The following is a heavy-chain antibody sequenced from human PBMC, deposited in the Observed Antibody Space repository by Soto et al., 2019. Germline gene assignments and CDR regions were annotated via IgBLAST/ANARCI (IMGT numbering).Heavy chain of an antibody. Sequence: GGSLRLSCAASGFTFSSYAMSWVRQAPGKGLEWVSAISGSGGSTYYADSVKGRFTISRDNSKNTLYLQMNSLRAEDTAVYYCAKDPGSREWLQLITFFDYWGQGTLVTVSS. D-gene: IGHD5-12*01. CDR3: AKDPGSREWLQLITFFDY. J-gene: IGHJ4*02. V-gene: IGHV3-23*01. CDR2: ISGSGGST. CDR1: GFTFSSYA.